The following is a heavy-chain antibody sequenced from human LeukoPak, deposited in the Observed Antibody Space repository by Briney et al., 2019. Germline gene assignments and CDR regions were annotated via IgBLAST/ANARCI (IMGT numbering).Heavy chain of an antibody. CDR2: VYYRGNA. CDR1: GGSISSGDCY. CDR3: ARVAAHWFDP. J-gene: IGHJ5*02. Sequence: PSETLSLTCTVSGGSISSGDCYWSWIRQPPGKGLEWIGFVYYRGNAYYNPSLKSRVTISIDTVKDQFSLRLTSVTAADTAVYYCARVAAHWFDPWGQGTLGTVSS. V-gene: IGHV4-30-4*01. D-gene: IGHD6-25*01.